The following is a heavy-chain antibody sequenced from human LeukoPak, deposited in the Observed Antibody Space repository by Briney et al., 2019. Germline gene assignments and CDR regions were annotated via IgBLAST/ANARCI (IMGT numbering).Heavy chain of an antibody. Sequence: GASVKVSCKASGGTFSSYAISWVRQAPGQGLEWMGGIIPIFGTANYAQKFQGRVTITADESTSTAYMELSSLRSEDTAVYYCARVKGHYDSSGYYGWFDPWGQGTLVTVSS. CDR2: IIPIFGTA. CDR3: ARVKGHYDSSGYYGWFDP. J-gene: IGHJ5*02. CDR1: GGTFSSYA. D-gene: IGHD3-22*01. V-gene: IGHV1-69*13.